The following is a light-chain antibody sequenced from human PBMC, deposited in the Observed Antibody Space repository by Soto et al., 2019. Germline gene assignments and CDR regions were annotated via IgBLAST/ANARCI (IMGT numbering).Light chain of an antibody. CDR1: SSDVGGYNS. Sequence: QSVLTQPASVSGSPGQSIAISCTGASSDVGGYNSVSWYQQHPGKAPKLMIYNVSNRPSGVSDRFSGSKSGNTASLTISGLQAEDEADYYCSSYTSSNTYVFGPGTKVTV. CDR3: SSYTSSNTYV. V-gene: IGLV2-14*03. J-gene: IGLJ1*01. CDR2: NVS.